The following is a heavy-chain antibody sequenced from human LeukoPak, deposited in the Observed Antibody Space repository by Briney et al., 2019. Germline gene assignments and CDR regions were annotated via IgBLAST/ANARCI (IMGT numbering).Heavy chain of an antibody. CDR3: ARDSSDMVRGVINYYYYYMDV. Sequence: SETLSLTCTVSGGSISSGDYYWRWIRQPPGKGLEWIGYIYYSGSTYYNPSLKSRVTISVDTSKNQFSLKLSSVTAADTAVYYCARDSSDMVRGVINYYYYYMDVWGKGTTVTVS. CDR2: IYYSGST. J-gene: IGHJ6*03. V-gene: IGHV4-30-4*08. D-gene: IGHD3-10*01. CDR1: GGSISSGDYY.